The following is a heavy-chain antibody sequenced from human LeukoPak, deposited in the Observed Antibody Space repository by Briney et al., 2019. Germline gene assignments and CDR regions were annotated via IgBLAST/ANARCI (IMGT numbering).Heavy chain of an antibody. CDR1: GFTFSSYW. D-gene: IGHD6-19*01. CDR2: INSDGSST. Sequence: GGSLRLSCAASGFTFSSYWMHWVRQAPGKGLVWVSRINSDGSSTSDADSVKGRFTISRDNAKNTLYLQMNSLRAEDTAVYYCARDYTTAVDGKLVSYGGRGPLVTSSS. J-gene: IGHJ4*02. CDR3: ARDYTTAVDGKLVSY. V-gene: IGHV3-74*01.